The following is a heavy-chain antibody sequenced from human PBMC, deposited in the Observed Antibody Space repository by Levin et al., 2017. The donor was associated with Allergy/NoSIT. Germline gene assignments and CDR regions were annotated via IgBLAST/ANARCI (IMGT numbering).Heavy chain of an antibody. V-gene: IGHV3-48*01. CDR3: ARKAYCGGDCYAFDS. CDR1: GFTFSSYS. CDR2: ISSSSSTI. J-gene: IGHJ3*02. Sequence: GESLKISCAASGFTFSSYSMNWVRQAPGKGLEWVSYISSSSSTIYYADSVKGRFTISRDNAKNSLYLQMNSLRAEDTAVYYCARKAYCGGDCYAFDSWGQGTMVTVSS. D-gene: IGHD2-21*02.